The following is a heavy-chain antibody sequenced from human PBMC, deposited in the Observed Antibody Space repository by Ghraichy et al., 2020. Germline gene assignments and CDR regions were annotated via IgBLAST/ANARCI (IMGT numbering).Heavy chain of an antibody. D-gene: IGHD3-3*01. CDR2: IYPSGIT. Sequence: SETLSLTCAVSGGSMRTGGYSWSWIRQPPGKGLEWIGYIYPSGITYYNPSLMSRVTISVDWSQNQFSLKLSSVTAADTAVYYCARLLKRYYDFWSDFHPLDIWGQGTMVTVSS. CDR3: ARLLKRYYDFWSDFHPLDI. J-gene: IGHJ3*02. CDR1: GGSMRTGGYS. V-gene: IGHV4-30-2*01.